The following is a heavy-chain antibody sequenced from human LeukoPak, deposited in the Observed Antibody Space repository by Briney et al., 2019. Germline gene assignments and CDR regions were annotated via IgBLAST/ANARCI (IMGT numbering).Heavy chain of an antibody. CDR3: ARAARSGTVYFDY. J-gene: IGHJ4*02. CDR1: GYSSTNYW. CDR2: VDPSDSDT. D-gene: IGHD5-12*01. Sequence: GESLKISCKGSGYSSTNYWIGWVRQMPGKGLEWMGMVDPSDSDTRYSPSFQGQVTFSVEESITTASLQWSSLRASDTAIYYCARAARSGTVYFDYWGQGTLVTVSP. V-gene: IGHV5-51*01.